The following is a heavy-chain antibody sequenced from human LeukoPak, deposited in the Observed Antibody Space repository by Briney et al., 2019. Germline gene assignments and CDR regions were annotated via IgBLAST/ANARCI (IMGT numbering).Heavy chain of an antibody. Sequence: ASVKVSCKASGYTFTSYGISWVRQAPGQGLEWMGWISAYNGNTNYAQKLQGRVTMTTDTSTSTAYMELRSLRSDDTAVYYCARDPVYSYGYRNYYYGMDVWGQGTTVTVSS. CDR1: GYTFTSYG. V-gene: IGHV1-18*01. D-gene: IGHD5-18*01. CDR3: ARDPVYSYGYRNYYYGMDV. J-gene: IGHJ6*02. CDR2: ISAYNGNT.